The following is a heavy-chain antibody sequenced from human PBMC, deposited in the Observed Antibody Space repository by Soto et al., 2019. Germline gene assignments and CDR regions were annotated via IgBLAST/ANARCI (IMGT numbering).Heavy chain of an antibody. Sequence: SETLSLTCTVSGGSISSGGYYWSWIRQHPGKGLEWIGYIYYSGSTYYNPSLKSRVTISVDTSKNQFSLKLSSVTAADTAVYYCAREGLDGTTVTTSAFDYWGQGTLVTVSS. D-gene: IGHD4-17*01. CDR2: IYYSGST. V-gene: IGHV4-31*03. J-gene: IGHJ4*02. CDR1: GGSISSGGYY. CDR3: AREGLDGTTVTTSAFDY.